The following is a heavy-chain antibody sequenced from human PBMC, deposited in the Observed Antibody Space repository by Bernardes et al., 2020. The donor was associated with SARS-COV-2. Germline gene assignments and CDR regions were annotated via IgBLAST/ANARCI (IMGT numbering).Heavy chain of an antibody. J-gene: IGHJ6*02. CDR2: ISSSSNYI. CDR1: GFTFSNYS. Sequence: GGSLRLSCAASGFTFSNYSMNWVRQAPGKGLEWVSSISSSSNYIYYADSVKGRFTISRDNAKNSLYLQMNSLRAEDTAVYYCARDLSIATKLSGVRGMDVWGQGTTVTVSS. CDR3: ARDLSIATKLSGVRGMDV. V-gene: IGHV3-21*01. D-gene: IGHD2-21*01.